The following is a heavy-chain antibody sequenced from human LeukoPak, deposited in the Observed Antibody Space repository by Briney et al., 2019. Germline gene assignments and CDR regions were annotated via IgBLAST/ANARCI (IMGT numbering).Heavy chain of an antibody. Sequence: GGSLRLSCAASGITFDDYAMHWVRQAPGKGLEWVSGISWNSGSIGYADSVKGRFTISRDNAKNSLYLQMNSLRAEDTALYYCAKEGYVYWGQGTLVTVSS. CDR3: AKEGYVY. J-gene: IGHJ4*02. D-gene: IGHD1-1*01. V-gene: IGHV3-9*01. CDR2: ISWNSGSI. CDR1: GITFDDYA.